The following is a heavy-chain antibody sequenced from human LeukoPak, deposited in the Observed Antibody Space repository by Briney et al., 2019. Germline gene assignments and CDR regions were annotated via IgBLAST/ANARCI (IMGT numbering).Heavy chain of an antibody. CDR1: GFTFSSYA. J-gene: IGHJ4*02. D-gene: IGHD6-13*01. CDR3: AKGGYSSSWYPFDY. Sequence: GGSLRLSCAASGFTFSSYAMSWVRQAPGKGLEWVSAISGSGGSTYYADSVKGRFTISRDNSKNALYLQMNSLRAEDTAVYYSAKGGYSSSWYPFDYWGQGTLVTVSS. CDR2: ISGSGGST. V-gene: IGHV3-23*01.